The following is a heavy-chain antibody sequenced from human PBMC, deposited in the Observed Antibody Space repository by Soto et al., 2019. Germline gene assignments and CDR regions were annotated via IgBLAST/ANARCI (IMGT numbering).Heavy chain of an antibody. J-gene: IGHJ5*02. CDR3: ARGSWANCGGDCYSNWFDP. Sequence: ASVKVSCKASGYTFTSYDINWVRQATGQGLEWMGWMNPNSGNTGYAQKFQGRVTMTRNTSISTAYMELSSLRSEDTAVYYCARGSWANCGGDCYSNWFDPWGQGTLVTVS. CDR2: MNPNSGNT. CDR1: GYTFTSYD. D-gene: IGHD2-21*02. V-gene: IGHV1-8*01.